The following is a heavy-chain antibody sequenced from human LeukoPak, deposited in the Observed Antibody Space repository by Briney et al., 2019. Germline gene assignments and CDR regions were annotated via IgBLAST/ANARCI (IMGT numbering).Heavy chain of an antibody. Sequence: PSETLSLTCTVSGGSISSYYWSWIRQPPGKGLGWIGYIYYSGSTNYNPSLKSRVTISVDTSKNQFSLKLSSVTAADTAVYYCAREPTPGSSGDDNAFDIWGQGTMVTVSS. CDR1: GGSISSYY. J-gene: IGHJ3*02. V-gene: IGHV4-59*01. CDR2: IYYSGST. D-gene: IGHD5-12*01. CDR3: AREPTPGSSGDDNAFDI.